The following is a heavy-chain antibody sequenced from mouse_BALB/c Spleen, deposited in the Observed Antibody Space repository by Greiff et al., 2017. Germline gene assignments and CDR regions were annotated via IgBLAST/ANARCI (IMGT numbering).Heavy chain of an antibody. CDR3: ANKIYYDYDYYAMDY. V-gene: IGHV3-2*02. CDR2: ISYSGST. J-gene: IGHJ4*01. Sequence: EVKLMESGPGLVKPSQSLSLTCTVTGYSITSDYAWNWIRQFPGNKLEWMGYISYSGSTSYNPSLKSRISITRDTSKNQFFLQLNSVTTEDTATYYCANKIYYDYDYYAMDYWGQGTSVTVSS. D-gene: IGHD2-4*01. CDR1: GYSITSDYA.